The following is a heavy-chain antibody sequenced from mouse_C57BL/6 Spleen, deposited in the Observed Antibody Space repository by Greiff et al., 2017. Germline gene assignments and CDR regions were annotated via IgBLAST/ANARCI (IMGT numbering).Heavy chain of an antibody. CDR3: ASDYYYGSSQFAY. CDR1: GYTFTSYW. D-gene: IGHD1-1*01. J-gene: IGHJ3*01. V-gene: IGHV1-53*01. CDR2: INPSNGGT. Sequence: QVQLKQPGTELVKPGASVKLSCKASGYTFTSYWMHWVKQRPGQGLEWIGNINPSNGGTNYNEKFKSKAKLTVDQSSSTAYMQLSSLTSEDSAVYYCASDYYYGSSQFAYWGQGTLVTVSA.